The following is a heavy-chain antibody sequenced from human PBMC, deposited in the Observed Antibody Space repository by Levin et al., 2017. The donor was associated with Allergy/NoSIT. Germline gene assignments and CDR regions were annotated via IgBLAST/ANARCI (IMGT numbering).Heavy chain of an antibody. D-gene: IGHD1-14*01. V-gene: IGHV4-28*01. CDR1: XXXXXNSXX. Sequence: SETLSLTCGVSXXXXXNSXXXXXXXXXXGKGLEWIGYIYDTGRTYYNPSLKSRATMSLDTSKNQFSLKLDSVTALDTSVYYCATRKWNAGRFCDYWGQGRLVTVSS. CDR3: ATRKWNAGRFCDY. J-gene: IGHJ4*02. CDR2: IYDTGRT.